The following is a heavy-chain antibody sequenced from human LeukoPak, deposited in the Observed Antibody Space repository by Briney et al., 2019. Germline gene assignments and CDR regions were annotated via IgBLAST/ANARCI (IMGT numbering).Heavy chain of an antibody. CDR1: GFTFSSYS. J-gene: IGHJ4*02. CDR2: ITGSSSTI. V-gene: IGHV3-48*04. CDR3: ARTLTYAYFDY. Sequence: GGSLRLSCAASGFTFSSYSMSWVRQAPGKGLEWVSYITGSSSTIYYVDSVKGRFTISRDNAKNSLFLQMNSLRAEDTAVYYCARTLTYAYFDYWGQGTLVTVSS. D-gene: IGHD2-2*01.